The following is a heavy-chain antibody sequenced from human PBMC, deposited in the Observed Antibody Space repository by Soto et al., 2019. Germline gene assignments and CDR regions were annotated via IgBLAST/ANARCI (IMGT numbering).Heavy chain of an antibody. J-gene: IGHJ3*02. CDR1: GGTFSSYT. CDR2: IIPILDIA. D-gene: IGHD2-15*01. V-gene: IGHV1-69*08. Sequence: QVQLVQSGAEVKKPGSSVKVSCKASGGTFSSYTISWVRQAPGQGLEWMGRIIPILDIANYAQKFQGRVTITADKSTSTAYMELSSLRSEDTAVYYCARDGEIVVVVAAITGAFDIWGQGTMVTVSS. CDR3: ARDGEIVVVVAAITGAFDI.